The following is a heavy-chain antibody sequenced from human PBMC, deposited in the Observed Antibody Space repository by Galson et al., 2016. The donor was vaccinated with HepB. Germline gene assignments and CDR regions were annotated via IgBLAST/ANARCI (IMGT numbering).Heavy chain of an antibody. D-gene: IGHD3-3*01. Sequence: SLRLSCAASDFSVSSHYMTWVRQAPGKGLDWVSTIYSGGNTYYADSVEGRFTISRDTSRNTLYLQMTNLRAEDTAVYFCAGNYDFWRGLDFWGPGTQVTVSS. CDR2: IYSGGNT. J-gene: IGHJ4*02. V-gene: IGHV3-53*01. CDR1: DFSVSSHY. CDR3: AGNYDFWRGLDF.